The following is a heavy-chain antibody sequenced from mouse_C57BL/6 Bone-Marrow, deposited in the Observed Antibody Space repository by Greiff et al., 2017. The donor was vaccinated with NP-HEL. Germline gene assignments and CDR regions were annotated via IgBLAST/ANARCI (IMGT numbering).Heavy chain of an antibody. Sequence: VKLMESGAELARPGASVKLSCKASGYTFTSYGISWVKQRTGQGLEWIGEIYPRSGNTYYNEKFKGKATLTADKSSSTAYMELRSLTSEDSAVYFCARGGFYYYGSSYDCFAYWGQGTLVTVSA. CDR3: ARGGFYYYGSSYDCFAY. D-gene: IGHD1-1*01. V-gene: IGHV1-81*01. CDR1: GYTFTSYG. CDR2: IYPRSGNT. J-gene: IGHJ3*01.